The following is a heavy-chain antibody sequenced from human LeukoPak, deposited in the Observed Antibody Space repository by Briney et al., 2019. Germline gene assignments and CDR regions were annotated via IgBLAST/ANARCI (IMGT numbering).Heavy chain of an antibody. Sequence: SGPTLVNPTQTLTLTCTFSGFSLSTSGMCVSWIRQPPGKGLEWIGYIYYSGSTYYNPSLKSRVTISVDTSKNQFSLKLSSVTAADTAVYYCARAPQYSGSPQGFDYWGQGTLVTVSS. CDR3: ARAPQYSGSPQGFDY. CDR1: GFSLSTSGMC. J-gene: IGHJ4*02. V-gene: IGHV4-30-4*08. D-gene: IGHD1-26*01. CDR2: IYYSGST.